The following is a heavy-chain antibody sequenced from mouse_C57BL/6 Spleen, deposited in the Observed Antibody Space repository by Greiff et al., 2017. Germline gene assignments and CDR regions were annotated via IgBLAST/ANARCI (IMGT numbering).Heavy chain of an antibody. CDR2: IYPGSGNT. J-gene: IGHJ4*01. D-gene: IGHD3-1*01. CDR3: ARSSGAMDY. V-gene: IGHV1-76*01. CDR1: GYTFTDYY. Sequence: VKLMESGAELVRPGASVKLSCTASGYTFTDYYINWVKQRPGQGLEWIARIYPGSGNTYYNEKFKGKATLTAEKSSSTAYMQLSSLTSEDSAVYFCARSSGAMDYWGQGTSVTVSS.